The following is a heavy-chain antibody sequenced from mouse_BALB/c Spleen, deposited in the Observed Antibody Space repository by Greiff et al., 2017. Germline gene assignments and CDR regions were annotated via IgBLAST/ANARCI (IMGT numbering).Heavy chain of an antibody. V-gene: IGHV1-12*01. J-gene: IGHJ4*01. CDR3: ARFSIHYYAMDY. Sequence: QVQLKQPGAELVKPGASVKMSCKASGYTFTSYNMHWVKQTPGQGLEWIGAIYPGNGDTSYNQKFKGKATLTADKSSSTAYMQLSSLTSEDSAVYYCARFSIHYYAMDYWGQGTSVTVSS. CDR2: IYPGNGDT. CDR1: GYTFTSYN.